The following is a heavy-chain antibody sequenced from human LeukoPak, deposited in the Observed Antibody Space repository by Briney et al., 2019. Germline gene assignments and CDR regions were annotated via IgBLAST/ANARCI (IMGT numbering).Heavy chain of an antibody. J-gene: IGHJ4*02. D-gene: IGHD2-2*02. CDR3: ARTDTAWRVGY. CDR2: IYTSGST. CDR1: GGSISSYY. Sequence: PSETLSLTCTVSGGSISSYYWSWIRQPAGKGLEWIGRIYTSGSTNYNPSLKSRVTISVDKSKNQFSLKLSSVTAADTAVYYCARTDTAWRVGYWGQGTLVTVSS. V-gene: IGHV4-4*07.